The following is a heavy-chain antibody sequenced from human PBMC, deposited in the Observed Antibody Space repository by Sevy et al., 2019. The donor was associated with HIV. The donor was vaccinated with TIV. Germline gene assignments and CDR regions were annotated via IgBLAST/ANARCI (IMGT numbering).Heavy chain of an antibody. CDR1: GFTFSSYG. Sequence: GGSLRLSCAASGFTFSSYGMHWVRQAPGKGLEWVAVISYDGSNKYYADSVKGRFTISRDNSKNTLYLQMNSLRAEDTAVYYCAKAHGSYYYFDYWGQGTLVTVSS. D-gene: IGHD1-26*01. CDR3: AKAHGSYYYFDY. V-gene: IGHV3-30*18. J-gene: IGHJ4*02. CDR2: ISYDGSNK.